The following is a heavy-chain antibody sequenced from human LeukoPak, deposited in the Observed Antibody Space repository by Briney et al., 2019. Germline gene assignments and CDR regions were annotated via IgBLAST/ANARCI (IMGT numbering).Heavy chain of an antibody. D-gene: IGHD6-19*01. CDR2: INHSGST. V-gene: IGHV4-34*01. CDR3: ARGSGWPNQFDP. J-gene: IGHJ5*02. CDR1: GGSFSGYY. Sequence: SETLSLTCAVYGGSFSGYYWSWIRQPPGKGLEWIGEINHSGSTNYNPSLKSRVTISVETSKNQFSLKLSSVTGAGTAVYYCARGSGWPNQFDPWGQGTLVTVSS.